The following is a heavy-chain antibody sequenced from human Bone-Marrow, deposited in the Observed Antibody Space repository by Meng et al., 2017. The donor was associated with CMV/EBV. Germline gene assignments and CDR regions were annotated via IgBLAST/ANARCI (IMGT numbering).Heavy chain of an antibody. D-gene: IGHD1-7*01. Sequence: VKVSCKASGGTFSSYTISWVRQAPGQGLEWMGRIIPILGIANYAQKFQGRVTITADKSTSTAYMELSNLRSEYTAVYNCASITGTTSNWFDPWGQETLVTVSS. CDR3: ASITGTTSNWFDP. CDR2: IIPILGIA. V-gene: IGHV1-69*02. J-gene: IGHJ5*02. CDR1: GGTFSSYT.